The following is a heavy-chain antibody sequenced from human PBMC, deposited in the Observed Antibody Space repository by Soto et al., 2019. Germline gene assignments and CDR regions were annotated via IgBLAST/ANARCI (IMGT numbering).Heavy chain of an antibody. J-gene: IGHJ4*02. CDR3: AKARYYDSTGYLYYFDY. Sequence: PGGSLRLSCAASGFTFSSYAMSWVRQAPGKGLEWVSSISGSGGSTYYADSVKGRFTISRDNSKNTLYLRMNSLRAEDTAVYYCAKARYYDSTGYLYYFDYWGQGTLVTVSS. CDR2: ISGSGGST. CDR1: GFTFSSYA. V-gene: IGHV3-23*01. D-gene: IGHD3-22*01.